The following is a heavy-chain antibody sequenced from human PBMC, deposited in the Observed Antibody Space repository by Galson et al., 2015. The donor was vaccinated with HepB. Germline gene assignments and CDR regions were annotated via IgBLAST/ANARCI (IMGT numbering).Heavy chain of an antibody. Sequence: ETLSLTCAVYGGSFSGYYWTWVRQPPGKGLEWIGEINHSGSTNYNPSLKSRVTISVDTPKSQFSLRLSPVTAADTAVYYCARGPTTYYYDGSGYYYFDSWGQGTLVTVSS. V-gene: IGHV4-34*01. J-gene: IGHJ4*02. CDR1: GGSFSGYY. CDR2: INHSGST. CDR3: ARGPTTYYYDGSGYYYFDS. D-gene: IGHD3-22*01.